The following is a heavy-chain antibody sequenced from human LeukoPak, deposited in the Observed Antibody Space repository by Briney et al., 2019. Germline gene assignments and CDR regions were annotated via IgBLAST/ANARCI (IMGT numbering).Heavy chain of an antibody. D-gene: IGHD3-16*02. Sequence: KPSETLSLTCTVSGGSISSSSYYWGWIRQPPGKGLEWIGSIYYSGSTYYNPSLKSRVTISVDTSKNQFSLKLSSVTATDTAVYYCARTIYDYVWGSYRYTGGWYFDYWGQGTLVTVSS. CDR1: GGSISSSSYY. J-gene: IGHJ4*02. V-gene: IGHV4-39*07. CDR2: IYYSGST. CDR3: ARTIYDYVWGSYRYTGGWYFDY.